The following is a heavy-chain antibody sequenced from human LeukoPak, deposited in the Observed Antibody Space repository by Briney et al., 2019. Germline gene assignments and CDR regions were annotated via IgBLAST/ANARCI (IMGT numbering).Heavy chain of an antibody. Sequence: ASVKVSCKASGYTFTGYYIHWVRQAPGQGLEWMGWINPHSDDRNYAQRFQGRVTMTRDTSISTVYMELSGLTSDDTAVYYCVRGIVVANFDYWGQGTLVTVSS. D-gene: IGHD6-19*01. V-gene: IGHV1-2*02. J-gene: IGHJ4*02. CDR3: VRGIVVANFDY. CDR1: GYTFTGYY. CDR2: INPHSDDR.